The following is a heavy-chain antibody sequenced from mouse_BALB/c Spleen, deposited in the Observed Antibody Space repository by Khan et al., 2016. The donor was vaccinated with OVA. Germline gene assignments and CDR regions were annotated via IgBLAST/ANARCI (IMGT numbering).Heavy chain of an antibody. CDR3: MNHGSSSAWFTY. D-gene: IGHD1-1*01. V-gene: IGHV1-7*01. CDR1: GYTFTSYW. CDR2: INPSTDYT. Sequence: QVQLKQSGAELAKPGASVKMSCKASGYTFTSYWMHWVKQRPGQGLEWIGYINPSTDYTEYNQKFKDKATLTVDKSSSTVYMQLTSLTSENSAVYYYMNHGSSSAWFTYWGQGTLVTVSA. J-gene: IGHJ3*01.